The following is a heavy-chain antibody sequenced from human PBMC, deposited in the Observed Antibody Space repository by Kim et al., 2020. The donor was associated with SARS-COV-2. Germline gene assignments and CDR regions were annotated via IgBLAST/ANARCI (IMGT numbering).Heavy chain of an antibody. CDR3: ARTIKGYCSGGSCPWYFDL. CDR2: IYYSGST. Sequence: SETLSLTCTVSGGSISSYYWSWIRQPPGKGLEWIGYIYYSGSTNYNPSLKSRVTISVDTSKNQFSLKLSSVTAADTAVYYCARTIKGYCSGGSCPWYFDLWGRGTLVTVSS. V-gene: IGHV4-59*13. J-gene: IGHJ2*01. CDR1: GGSISSYY. D-gene: IGHD2-15*01.